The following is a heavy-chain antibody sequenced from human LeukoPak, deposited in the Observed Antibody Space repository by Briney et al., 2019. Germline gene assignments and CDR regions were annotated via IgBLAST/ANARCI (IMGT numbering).Heavy chain of an antibody. V-gene: IGHV2-5*02. J-gene: IGHJ4*02. CDR2: IYWDDDI. D-gene: IGHD4-23*01. CDR1: GFSLTTSGVG. Sequence: SGPTLVNLPQTLTLTCTFSGFSLTTSGVGVGWIRQPPGQALEWLALIYWDDDIRYSPSLENRLTITKDTSKNQVVLTMTNMDPMDTATYYCAHKAGRGGPNDYWGQGTLVTVSS. CDR3: AHKAGRGGPNDY.